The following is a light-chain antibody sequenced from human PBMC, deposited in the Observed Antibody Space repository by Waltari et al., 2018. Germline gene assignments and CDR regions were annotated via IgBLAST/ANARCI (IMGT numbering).Light chain of an antibody. CDR1: QSVVSNS. V-gene: IGKV3-20*01. Sequence: DIVLTQSPGTLYLSPGDRATLSCRASQSVVSNSLAWYQQKPGQAPRLLIYDASSRATGIPDRFSGSGSGTDFTLTISRLEPEDFGVYHCQQYGRSRTFGQGTKVEIK. CDR2: DAS. J-gene: IGKJ1*01. CDR3: QQYGRSRT.